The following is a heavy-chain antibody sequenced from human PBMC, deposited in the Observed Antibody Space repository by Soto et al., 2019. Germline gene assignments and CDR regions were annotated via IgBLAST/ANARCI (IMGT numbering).Heavy chain of an antibody. CDR1: GFTFSSYA. CDR2: ISYDGSNK. CDR3: ARVSGGYDSAFDI. J-gene: IGHJ3*02. V-gene: IGHV3-30-3*01. D-gene: IGHD5-12*01. Sequence: GSLRLSCAASGFTFSSYAMHWVRQAPGKGLEWVAVISYDGSNKYYADSVKGRFTISRDNSKNTLYLQMNSLRAEDTAVYYCARVSGGYDSAFDIWGQGTMVTGS.